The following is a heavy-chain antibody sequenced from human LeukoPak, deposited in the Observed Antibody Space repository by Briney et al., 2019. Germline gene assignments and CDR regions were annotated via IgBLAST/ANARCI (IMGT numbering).Heavy chain of an antibody. V-gene: IGHV3-23*01. CDR2: ISGSGGAT. CDR1: GFTFSTFG. J-gene: IGHJ5*02. D-gene: IGHD3-22*01. CDR3: ARGAINMIVEAGSWFDP. Sequence: GGSLRLSCAASGFTFSTFGMSWVRQAPGKGLEWGSAISGSGGATFYADSVKGRFTISRDSSKNTLYLQMNSLRGEDTAVYYCARGAINMIVEAGSWFDPWGQGTLVTVSS.